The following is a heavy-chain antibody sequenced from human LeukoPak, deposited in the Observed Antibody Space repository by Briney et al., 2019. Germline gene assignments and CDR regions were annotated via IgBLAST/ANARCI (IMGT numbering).Heavy chain of an antibody. CDR3: TKPDLLWVGEDV. J-gene: IGHJ6*02. CDR1: GFPFSNAR. D-gene: IGHD2/OR15-2a*01. V-gene: IGHV3-15*01. CDR2: IKTRNEGGTS. Sequence: GGSLRLSCAASGFPFSNARMSWVRQAPGKGLEWVGRIKTRNEGGTSEYAAPVKRIFTISRDDSKNTVHLQMNSLKTEDTGVYYCTKPDLLWVGEDVWGPGTTVTVSS.